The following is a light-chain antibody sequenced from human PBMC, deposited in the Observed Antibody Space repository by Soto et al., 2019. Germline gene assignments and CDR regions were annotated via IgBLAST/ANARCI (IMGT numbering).Light chain of an antibody. CDR2: GAS. J-gene: IGKJ2*01. CDR3: QQYDPSPTGT. CDR1: QSVSSNF. Sequence: EIVLTQSPGTLSLSPGETVTLSCRASQSVSSNFLAWYQHKPGQAPRLLIYGASSRATGIPDRFSGSGSGTDFTLTISGLEPEDFSVYFCQQYDPSPTGTFGQGTKLEIK. V-gene: IGKV3-20*01.